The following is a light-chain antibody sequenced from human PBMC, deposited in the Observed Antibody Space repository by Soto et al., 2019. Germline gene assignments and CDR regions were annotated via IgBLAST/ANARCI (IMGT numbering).Light chain of an antibody. V-gene: IGLV1-47*02. CDR1: SSNIGSNY. J-gene: IGLJ1*01. Sequence: QAVVTQPPSASGTPGQRVTISCSGSSSNIGSNYVYWYQQLPGAAPKLLIYNSHQRPSGVPARFSGSKSGTSTSLAISGLRSEDEADYYCATWDDTLSGYVFGTGTKLTVL. CDR3: ATWDDTLSGYV. CDR2: NSH.